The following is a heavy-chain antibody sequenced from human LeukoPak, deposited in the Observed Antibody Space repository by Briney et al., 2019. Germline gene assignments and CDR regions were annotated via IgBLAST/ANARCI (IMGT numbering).Heavy chain of an antibody. J-gene: IGHJ4*02. D-gene: IGHD3-22*01. Sequence: GRSLRLSCAASGFIFSNYGMHWVRQAPGKGLEWVAGISDDGINKNYVDSVRGRFTISRDNAQNTLYLQMNSLRSDDTAVYYGARTSFYDNSGPNLIGYWGQGTLVTVSS. CDR3: ARTSFYDNSGPNLIGY. CDR1: GFIFSNYG. V-gene: IGHV3-30*03. CDR2: ISDDGINK.